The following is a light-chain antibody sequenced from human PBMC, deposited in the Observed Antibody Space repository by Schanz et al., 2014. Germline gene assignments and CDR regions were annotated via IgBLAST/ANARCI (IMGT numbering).Light chain of an antibody. Sequence: QSALTQPASVSGSPGQSITISCTGTSSDVGRYKLVSWYQQHPGKAPKLMIYEATKRPSGVSDRFSGSKSGKTASLTISGLQAEDEADYYCCSYAGSYTWVFGGGTKLTVL. V-gene: IGLV2-23*01. CDR2: EAT. CDR3: CSYAGSYTWV. J-gene: IGLJ3*02. CDR1: SSDVGRYKL.